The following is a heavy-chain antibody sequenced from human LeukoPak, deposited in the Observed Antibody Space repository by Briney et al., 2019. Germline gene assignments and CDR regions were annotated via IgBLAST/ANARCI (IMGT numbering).Heavy chain of an antibody. J-gene: IGHJ4*02. CDR3: ARRDSSWYRGGFDY. D-gene: IGHD6-13*01. CDR1: GGTFSSYA. V-gene: IGHV1-69*05. Sequence: ASVKVSCKASGGTFSSYAISWVRQAPGQGLEWMGGIIPIFGTANYAQKFQGRVTITTDESTSTAYMELSSLRSEDTAVYYCARRDSSWYRGGFDYWGQGTLVTVSS. CDR2: IIPIFGTA.